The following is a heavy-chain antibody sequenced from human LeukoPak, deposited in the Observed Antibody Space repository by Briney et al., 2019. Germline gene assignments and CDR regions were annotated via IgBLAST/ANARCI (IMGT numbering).Heavy chain of an antibody. CDR2: INHSGST. CDR3: ARVTAYSSFDP. CDR1: GGSFSGYY. V-gene: IGHV4-34*01. Sequence: SETLSLTCAVYGGSFSGYYWSWIRRPPGKGLEWIGEINHSGSTNYNPSLKSRVTISVDTSKNQSSLKLSSVTAADTAVYYCARVTAYSSFDPWGQGTLDTVSS. J-gene: IGHJ5*02. D-gene: IGHD6-13*01.